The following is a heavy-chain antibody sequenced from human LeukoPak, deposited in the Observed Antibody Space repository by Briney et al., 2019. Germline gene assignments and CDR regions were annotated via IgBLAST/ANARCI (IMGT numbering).Heavy chain of an antibody. CDR2: INTYNGNT. V-gene: IGHV1-18*01. CDR1: GYTFTSKG. J-gene: IGHJ5*02. CDR3: ARDFDSSSLFDP. D-gene: IGHD6-13*01. Sequence: ASVKVSCKASGYTFTSKGISWVRQAPGQGFEWMGWINTYNGNTNYARKYQGRVTMTTDTSTSTVYMELRSLRSDDTAVYYCARDFDSSSLFDPWGQGTLVTVSS.